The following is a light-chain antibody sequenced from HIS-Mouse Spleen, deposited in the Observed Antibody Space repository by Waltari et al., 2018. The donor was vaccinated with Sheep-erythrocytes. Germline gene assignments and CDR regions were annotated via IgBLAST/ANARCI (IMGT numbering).Light chain of an antibody. Sequence: QSALTQPRSVSGSPGQSVTISCTGTSSDVCGYNYVSWYQQHPGKAPKLMIYDVSKRPSGVPGRFSGSKAGITASLTISGLQAEDEADYCGCSYAGSYNHVFATGTKVTVL. CDR3: CSYAGSYNHV. CDR1: SSDVCGYNY. CDR2: DVS. V-gene: IGLV2-11*01. J-gene: IGLJ1*01.